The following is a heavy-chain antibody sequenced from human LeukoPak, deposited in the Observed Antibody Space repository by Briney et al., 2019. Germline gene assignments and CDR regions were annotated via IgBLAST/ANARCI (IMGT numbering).Heavy chain of an antibody. CDR3: ARVGYCSGGSCYFGYYYYYMDV. V-gene: IGHV3-23*01. J-gene: IGHJ6*03. Sequence: GGSLRLSCAASGFTFSSYGMSWVRQAPGKGLEWVSAISGSGGSTYYADSVKGRFTISRDNSKNTLYLQMNSLRAEDTAVYYCARVGYCSGGSCYFGYYYYYMDVWGKGTTVTISS. D-gene: IGHD2-15*01. CDR1: GFTFSSYG. CDR2: ISGSGGST.